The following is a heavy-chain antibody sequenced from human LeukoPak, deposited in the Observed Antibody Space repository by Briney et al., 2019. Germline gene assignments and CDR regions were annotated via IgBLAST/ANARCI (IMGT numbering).Heavy chain of an antibody. D-gene: IGHD4-17*01. Sequence: GGALRLSCAASEFTFSSYWMSWVRQAPGKGLEWVANIKQDGGQIYYLESVKGRFTVSRDNAKNSLYLQMNSLRAEDTAVYYCARLGARQMLEYWGQGTLVTVSS. J-gene: IGHJ4*02. V-gene: IGHV3-7*01. CDR3: ARLGARQMLEY. CDR1: EFTFSSYW. CDR2: IKQDGGQI.